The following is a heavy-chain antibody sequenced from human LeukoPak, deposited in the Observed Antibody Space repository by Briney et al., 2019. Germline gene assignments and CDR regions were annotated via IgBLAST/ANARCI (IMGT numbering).Heavy chain of an antibody. CDR2: IIPIFGTA. J-gene: IGHJ1*01. CDR3: AVADGSGSLPFQH. V-gene: IGHV1-69*13. CDR1: GGTFSSYA. D-gene: IGHD3-10*01. Sequence: SVKVSCKASGGTFSSYAISWVRQAPGQGLEWMGGIIPIFGTANYAQKFQGRVTITADESTSTAYMELSSLRSEDTAVYYCAVADGSGSLPFQHWGQGTLVTVSS.